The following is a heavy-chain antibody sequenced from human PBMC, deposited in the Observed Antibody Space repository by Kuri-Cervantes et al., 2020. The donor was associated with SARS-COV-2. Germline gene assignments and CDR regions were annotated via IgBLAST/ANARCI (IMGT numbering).Heavy chain of an antibody. CDR1: VGTFSSYA. CDR2: IIPIFGTA. CDR3: ASTYCYYDILTGYYSY. Sequence: SSVNVSCKASVGTFSSYAISWVRQAPGQGLEWMGGIIPIFGTASYAQNLQGRVTITADESTSTAYLELSSLRSEDTAVYYCASTYCYYDILTGYYSYWGQGTLVTVSS. V-gene: IGHV1-69*13. D-gene: IGHD3-9*01. J-gene: IGHJ4*02.